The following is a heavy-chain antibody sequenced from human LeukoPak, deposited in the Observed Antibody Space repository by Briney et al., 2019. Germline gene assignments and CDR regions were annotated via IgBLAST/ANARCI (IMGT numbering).Heavy chain of an antibody. D-gene: IGHD6-19*01. Sequence: PSGTLSLTCAVSGGSISSSNWWSRVRQPPRKGLEWIGEIYHSGSTNYNPSLKSRVTISVDKSKNQYSLKLSSVTAADTAVYYCARDLNPLSIAVAGTLGYWGQGTLVTVSS. CDR3: ARDLNPLSIAVAGTLGY. CDR2: IYHSGST. J-gene: IGHJ4*02. CDR1: GGSISSSNW. V-gene: IGHV4-4*02.